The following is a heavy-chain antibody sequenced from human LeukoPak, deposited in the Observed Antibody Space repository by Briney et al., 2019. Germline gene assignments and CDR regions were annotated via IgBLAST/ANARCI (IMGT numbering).Heavy chain of an antibody. Sequence: ASVKVSCKASGYTFTGYYMHWVRQAPGQGLEWMGRINPNSGGTNYAQRFQGRVTMTRDTSISTAYMEPSRLRSDDTAVYYCAITMANPFDYWGQGTLVTVSS. CDR3: AITMANPFDY. CDR1: GYTFTGYY. J-gene: IGHJ4*02. D-gene: IGHD3-10*01. CDR2: INPNSGGT. V-gene: IGHV1-2*06.